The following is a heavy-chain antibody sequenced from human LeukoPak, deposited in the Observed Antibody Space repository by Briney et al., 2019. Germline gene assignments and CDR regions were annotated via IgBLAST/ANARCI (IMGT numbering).Heavy chain of an antibody. CDR3: ARVTSRLGWFDP. V-gene: IGHV4-38-2*01. CDR1: GFIVSSNY. Sequence: GSLRLSCVASGFIVSSNYMSWVRQAPGKGLEWIGSISHSGSTYYNPSLKSRVTISVDTSKNQFSLKLRSVTAADTAVYYCARVTSRLGWFDPWGQGTLVTVSS. CDR2: ISHSGST. D-gene: IGHD1-14*01. J-gene: IGHJ5*02.